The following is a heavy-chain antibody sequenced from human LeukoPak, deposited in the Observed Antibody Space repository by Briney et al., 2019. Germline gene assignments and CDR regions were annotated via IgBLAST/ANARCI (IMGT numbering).Heavy chain of an antibody. CDR3: AKASTRDSGYYFDS. D-gene: IGHD3-22*01. V-gene: IGHV3-23*01. CDR2: VMGGAITT. J-gene: IGHJ4*02. CDR1: GFTFSSYA. Sequence: PGGSLRLSCAASGFTFSSYAMGWVRQAPGKGLEWVSSVMGGAITTYYADSMKGRFTISRDNSKDTLLLQINSLRAEDTATYYCAKASTRDSGYYFDSWGQGTLVTVSS.